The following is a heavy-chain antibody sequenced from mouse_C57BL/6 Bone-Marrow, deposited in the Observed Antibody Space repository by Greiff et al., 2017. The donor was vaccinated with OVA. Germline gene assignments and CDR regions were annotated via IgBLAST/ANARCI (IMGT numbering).Heavy chain of an antibody. J-gene: IGHJ3*01. CDR1: GYTFTDYY. D-gene: IGHD2-3*01. CDR2: INPNNGGT. V-gene: IGHV1-26*01. Sequence: EVQLQQSGPELVKPGASVKISCKASGYTFTDYYMNWVKQSHGKSLEWIGDINPNNGGTSYNQKFKGKATLTVDKSSSTAYMELRSLTSEDSAVYYCARGSFWLLPAWVAYWGQGTLVTVSA. CDR3: ARGSFWLLPAWVAY.